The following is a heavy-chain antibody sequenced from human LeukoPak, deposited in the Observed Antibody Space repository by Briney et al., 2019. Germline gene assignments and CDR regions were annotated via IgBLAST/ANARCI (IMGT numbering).Heavy chain of an antibody. CDR1: GGSISSGRYY. V-gene: IGHV4-61*02. D-gene: IGHD3-10*01. Sequence: PSETLSLTCTVSGGSISSGRYYWIWIRQPAGKGLEWFGRIYTSESTNYNPSLKSRVSIAVDTSKNQFSLKLSSVTAADTAVYYCAREMNYYGSGSLDIWGQGTMVTVSS. CDR3: AREMNYYGSGSLDI. CDR2: IYTSEST. J-gene: IGHJ3*02.